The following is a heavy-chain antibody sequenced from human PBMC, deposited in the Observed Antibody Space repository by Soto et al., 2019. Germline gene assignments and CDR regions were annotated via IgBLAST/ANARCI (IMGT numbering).Heavy chain of an antibody. CDR1: GLTFTSYA. V-gene: IGHV3-30-3*01. CDR2: ISEDGGNK. J-gene: IGHJ4*02. CDR3: ARRLTTTVSALGY. Sequence: QTGGSLRLSCTASGLTFTSYAIHWVRQAPGKGLEWVSVISEDGGNKYFAESVRGRFLISRDNSKNTVYLQMNSLRPEDTAVYFCARRLTTTVSALGYWGQGTLVTVSS. D-gene: IGHD4-4*01.